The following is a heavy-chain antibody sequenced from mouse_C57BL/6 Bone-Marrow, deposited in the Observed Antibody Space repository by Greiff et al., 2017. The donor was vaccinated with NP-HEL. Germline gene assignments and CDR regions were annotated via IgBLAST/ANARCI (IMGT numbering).Heavy chain of an antibody. CDR2: IDPNSGGT. J-gene: IGHJ3*01. D-gene: IGHD3-2*02. CDR1: GYTFTSYW. Sequence: QVQLKQPGAELVKPGASVKLSCKASGYTFTSYWMHWVKQRPGRGLEWIGRIDPNSGGTKYNEKFKSKATLTVDKPSSTAYMQLSSLTSEDSAVYYCARWDSSGPFAYWGQGTLVTVSA. CDR3: ARWDSSGPFAY. V-gene: IGHV1-72*01.